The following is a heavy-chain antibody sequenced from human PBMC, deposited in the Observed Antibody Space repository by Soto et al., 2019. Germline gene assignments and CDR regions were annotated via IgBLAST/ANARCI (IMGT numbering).Heavy chain of an antibody. CDR2: ISAYNGNT. J-gene: IGHJ6*02. CDR1: GYTFTSYG. Sequence: QVQLVQSGAEVEKPGASVKVCCKASGYTFTSYGISWVRQAPGQGLEWMGWISAYNGNTNYAQKLQGRVTMTTDTSTSTAYMELRSLRSDDTAVYYCARATLLGYCSGGSCYSDYYYGMDVWGQGTTVTVSS. V-gene: IGHV1-18*01. D-gene: IGHD2-15*01. CDR3: ARATLLGYCSGGSCYSDYYYGMDV.